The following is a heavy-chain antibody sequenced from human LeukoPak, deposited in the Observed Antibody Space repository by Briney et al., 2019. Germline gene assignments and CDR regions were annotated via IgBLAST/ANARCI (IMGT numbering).Heavy chain of an antibody. D-gene: IGHD5-18*01. J-gene: IGHJ4*02. CDR1: GFTFSSYE. Sequence: GGSLRLSCAASGFTFSSYEMNWVRQAPGKGREGVSYISSSGGTIYYGDSVKGRFTISRDNAKNSLYLQMNSLRAEDTAVYYCARETGYSYNTVDYWGQGTLVTVSS. CDR2: ISSSGGTI. CDR3: ARETGYSYNTVDY. V-gene: IGHV3-48*03.